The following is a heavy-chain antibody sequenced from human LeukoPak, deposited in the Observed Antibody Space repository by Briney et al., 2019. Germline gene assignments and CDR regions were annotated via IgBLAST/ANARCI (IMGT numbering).Heavy chain of an antibody. Sequence: GGSLRLSCAASGFTFSRHWMTWVRQAPGKGLEWAANIKHDGSEKNYVDSVKGRFTISRDNAKNSLYLQMNSLRAEDTAVYYCATPLDYFDMSDSHQGGDWGQGTLVTVSS. CDR3: ATPLDYFDMSDSHQGGD. CDR2: IKHDGSEK. V-gene: IGHV3-7*03. J-gene: IGHJ4*02. CDR1: GFTFSRHW. D-gene: IGHD3-22*01.